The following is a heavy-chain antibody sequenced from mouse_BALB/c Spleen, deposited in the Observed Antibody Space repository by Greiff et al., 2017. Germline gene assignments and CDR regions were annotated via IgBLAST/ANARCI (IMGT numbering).Heavy chain of an antibody. V-gene: IGHV5-9-4*01. CDR1: GFTFSSYA. CDR2: ISSGGSYT. J-gene: IGHJ2*01. D-gene: IGHD2-3*01. Sequence: EVQGVESGGGLVKPGGSLKLSCAASGFTFSSYAMSWVRQSPEKRLEWVAEISSGGSYTYYPDTVTGRFTISRDNAKNTLYLEMSSLRSEDTAMYYCARKGDGYPYFDYWGQGTTLTVSS. CDR3: ARKGDGYPYFDY.